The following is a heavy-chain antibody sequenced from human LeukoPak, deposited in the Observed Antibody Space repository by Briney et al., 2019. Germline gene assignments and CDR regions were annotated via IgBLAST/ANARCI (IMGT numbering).Heavy chain of an antibody. CDR3: ARVSEGGGSFNAFDY. J-gene: IGHJ4*02. CDR1: GYTFTTYY. D-gene: IGHD2-15*01. CDR2: INPSGETT. Sequence: ASVRVSCNASGYTFTTYYIHGVRQAPGQGLEWMGIINPSGETTSYAQKFQRRVTMTRDVSTSPVYLELRSLRSEDTAVYYCARVSEGGGSFNAFDYWGQGTLVTVSS. V-gene: IGHV1-46*01.